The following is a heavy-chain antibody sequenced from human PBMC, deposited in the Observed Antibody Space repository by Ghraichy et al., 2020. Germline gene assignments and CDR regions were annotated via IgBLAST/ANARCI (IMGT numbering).Heavy chain of an antibody. CDR1: GYIFNNYG. CDR2: ISTYNRHT. D-gene: IGHD1-26*01. Sequence: ASVKVSCKASGYIFNNYGIAWVRQAPGQGPEWMGWISTYNRHTSYAQRFQGRVTMTTDTSKTTAYMELKTLTSDDTAVYYCARLIVGGTLFHDDYGGQGTLVTVSS. V-gene: IGHV1-18*01. CDR3: ARLIVGGTLFHDDY. J-gene: IGHJ4*02.